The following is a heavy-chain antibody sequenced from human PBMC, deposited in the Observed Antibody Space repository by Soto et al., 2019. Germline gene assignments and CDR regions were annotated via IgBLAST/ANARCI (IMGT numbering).Heavy chain of an antibody. CDR2: IYYSGST. J-gene: IGHJ2*01. D-gene: IGHD7-27*01. Sequence: QVQLQESGPGLVKPSETLSLTCTVSGGSISSYYWSWIRQPPGKGLEWIGYIYYSGSTNYNPSLKSRVTISVDTSKNQFSLKLSSVTAADTAVYYCAGVTGDWYFDLWGRGTLVTVSS. CDR3: AGVTGDWYFDL. CDR1: GGSISSYY. V-gene: IGHV4-59*01.